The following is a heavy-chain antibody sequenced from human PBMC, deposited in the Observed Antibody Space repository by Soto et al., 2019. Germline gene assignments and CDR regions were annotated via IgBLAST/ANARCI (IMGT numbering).Heavy chain of an antibody. CDR2: INSDGSST. J-gene: IGHJ4*02. Sequence: GGSLRLSCAASGFTFSSYWMHWVRQAPGKGLVWVSRINSDGSSTSYADSVKGRFTISRDNAKNTLYLQMNSLRAEDTAVYYCARAGLGYYGSGSYYIDYWGQGTLVTVSS. CDR3: ARAGLGYYGSGSYYIDY. CDR1: GFTFSSYW. D-gene: IGHD3-10*01. V-gene: IGHV3-74*01.